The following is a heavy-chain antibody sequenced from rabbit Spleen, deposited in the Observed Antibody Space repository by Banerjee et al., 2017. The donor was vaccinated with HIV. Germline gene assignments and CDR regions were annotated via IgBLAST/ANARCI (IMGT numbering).Heavy chain of an antibody. CDR1: GFSFSSRYY. Sequence: QSLEESGGDLVKPGASLTLTCTASGFSFSSRYYMCWVRQAPGKGLEWIACINAGSGNTYYASWAKGRFTISKTSSTTVTLQMTSLTAADTAAYFCAKNLGVYTYAINTWDDLWGQGTLVTVS. D-gene: IGHD6-1*01. CDR3: AKNLGVYTYAINTWDDL. J-gene: IGHJ4*01. V-gene: IGHV1S40*01. CDR2: INAGSGNT.